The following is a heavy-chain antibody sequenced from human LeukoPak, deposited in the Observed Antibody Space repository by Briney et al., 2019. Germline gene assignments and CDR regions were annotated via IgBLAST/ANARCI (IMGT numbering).Heavy chain of an antibody. D-gene: IGHD1-1*01. Sequence: SETLSLTCTVSGGSISSYYWSWIRQPPGKGLEWIGYIYYSGSTNYNPSLKSRVTISVDTSKNQFSLKLSSVTAADTAVYYCARVRYNWNAIYYYYMDVWGKGTTVTVSS. CDR2: IYYSGST. CDR3: ARVRYNWNAIYYYYMDV. CDR1: GGSISSYY. V-gene: IGHV4-59*01. J-gene: IGHJ6*03.